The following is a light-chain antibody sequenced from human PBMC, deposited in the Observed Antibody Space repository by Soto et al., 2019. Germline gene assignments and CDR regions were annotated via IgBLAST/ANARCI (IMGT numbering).Light chain of an antibody. V-gene: IGKV3-11*01. CDR2: DAS. Sequence: EIVLTQSPGTLSLSPGERATLSCRASQSVGSYLAWYQQKPGQAPRLLIYDASNRATGIPARFSGSGSGTDFTLTISSLEPEDFAVYYCQERSFLPLLTFGGGTKLEI. CDR3: QERSFLPLLT. J-gene: IGKJ4*01. CDR1: QSVGSY.